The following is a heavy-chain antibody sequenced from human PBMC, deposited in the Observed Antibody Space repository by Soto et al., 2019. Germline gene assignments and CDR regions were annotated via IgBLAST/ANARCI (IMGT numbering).Heavy chain of an antibody. J-gene: IGHJ6*03. V-gene: IGHV3-13*01. CDR2: LSYAGDT. D-gene: IGHD3-10*01. Sequence: PGGSLRLSCAASGFTLSTYDMHWVRQATGKGLEWVAALSYAGDTYYPGSVKGRFTVSREGAKNSLYLQMNSLTAGDTAVYYCAKGPQSASGYYYMDVWGKGTTVTVSS. CDR1: GFTLSTYD. CDR3: AKGPQSASGYYYMDV.